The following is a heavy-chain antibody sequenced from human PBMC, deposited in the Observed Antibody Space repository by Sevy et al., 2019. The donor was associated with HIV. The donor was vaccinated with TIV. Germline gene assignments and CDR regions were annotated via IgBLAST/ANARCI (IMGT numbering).Heavy chain of an antibody. CDR2: VYSGGST. J-gene: IGHJ4*02. D-gene: IGHD6-19*01. CDR3: ARSEVPAVAGPVFDY. V-gene: IGHV3-53*01. CDR1: GFTVSSHH. Sequence: GGSLRLSCAASGFTVSSHHMSWVRQAPGKGLEWVSVVYSGGSTHYADSVKGRFTISRDNSKNTLYLQMNSLRAEDTAVYYCARSEVPAVAGPVFDYWGRGTLVTVSS.